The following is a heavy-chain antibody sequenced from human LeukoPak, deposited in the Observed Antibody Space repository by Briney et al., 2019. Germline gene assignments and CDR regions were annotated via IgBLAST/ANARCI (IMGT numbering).Heavy chain of an antibody. D-gene: IGHD6-13*01. J-gene: IGHJ5*01. CDR1: GDSVSSNSAA. V-gene: IGHV6-1*01. CDR3: ARVKAALFDS. Sequence: SQTLSLTCAISGDSVSSNSAAWSWIRQSPSRGLEWLGRTYYRSKWYSDYAVSVKSRITVNPDTSKNRFSLQLNSVTPEDTAVYYCARVKAALFDSWGQGTLVTASS. CDR2: TYYRSKWYS.